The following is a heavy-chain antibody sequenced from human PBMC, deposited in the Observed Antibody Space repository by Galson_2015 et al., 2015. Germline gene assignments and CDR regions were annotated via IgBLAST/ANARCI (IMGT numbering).Heavy chain of an antibody. CDR2: IYHSGTT. Sequence: SETLSLTCTVSGASIGSYYWSWVRQPPGKGLEWIGYIYHSGTTNYNPSLKSRVTISVDTSKNQFSLKLSSVTAADTAVYYCARRRDYFDYWGQGTLVTVSS. CDR3: ARRRDYFDY. J-gene: IGHJ4*02. V-gene: IGHV4-59*01. CDR1: GASIGSYY.